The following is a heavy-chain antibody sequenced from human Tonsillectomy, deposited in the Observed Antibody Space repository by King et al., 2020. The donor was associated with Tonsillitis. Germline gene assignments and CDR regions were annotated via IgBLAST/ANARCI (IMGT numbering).Heavy chain of an antibody. D-gene: IGHD3-22*01. CDR1: GFTFTTYW. V-gene: IGHV3-7*03. J-gene: IGHJ4*02. Sequence: VQLVESGGGLVQPGGSLRLSCAVSGFTFTTYWMSWVRQAPGKGLEAVANIKQDGSEKNYVDSVKGRFTISRDNARNSLYLQMDSLRAEDTAVYYCVRGGWFYYGSSGLPEDYWGQGTLVTVSS. CDR3: VRGGWFYYGSSGLPEDY. CDR2: IKQDGSEK.